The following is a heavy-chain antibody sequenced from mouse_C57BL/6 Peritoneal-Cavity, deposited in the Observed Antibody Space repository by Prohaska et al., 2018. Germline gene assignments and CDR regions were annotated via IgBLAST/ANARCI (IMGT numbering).Heavy chain of an antibody. CDR2: INPDSSTI. CDR1: GIYFSRYW. J-gene: IGHJ3*01. V-gene: IGHV4-1*01. Sequence: EVKLLQSGGGLVQPGGSLKLSCAASGIYFSRYWMSWVRRGPGKGLEWIGEINPDSSTINYAPYLKDKFIITRDKAQNTLYLQMSKVRSEVTALYYCARHGLAWFAYWGQGTLVTGSA. CDR3: ARHGLAWFAY.